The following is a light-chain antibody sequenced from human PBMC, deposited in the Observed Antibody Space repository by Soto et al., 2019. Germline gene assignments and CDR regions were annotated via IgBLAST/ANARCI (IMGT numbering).Light chain of an antibody. CDR3: MHGGSSPDR. CDR1: QSVSSSY. V-gene: IGKV3-20*01. CDR2: GAS. Sequence: IVLTQSPGTLSLSPGESATLSCRASQSVSSSYLAWYQQKPGQAPRLLIYGASSRATGIPDRFSGSGSGADFSRSSSRLEPVVVAVYYCMHGGSSPDRFRQGTKQEIK. J-gene: IGKJ2*03.